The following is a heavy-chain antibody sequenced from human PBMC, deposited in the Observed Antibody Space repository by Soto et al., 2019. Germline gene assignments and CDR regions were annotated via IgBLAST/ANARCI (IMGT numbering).Heavy chain of an antibody. CDR3: ARAPGDYFDY. CDR2: IFYSGST. CDR1: CGSISSVGYY. V-gene: IGHV4-31*03. Sequence: PSETLSLTCTVSCGSISSVGYYWSWIRQHPGKGLEWIGYIFYSGSTYYNPSLKSRVTISVDTSKNQFSLKLSSVTAADTAVYYCARAPGDYFDYWGQGTLVTVSS. J-gene: IGHJ4*02.